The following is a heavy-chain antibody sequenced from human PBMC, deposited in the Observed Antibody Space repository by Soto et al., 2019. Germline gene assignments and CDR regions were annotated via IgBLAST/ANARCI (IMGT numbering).Heavy chain of an antibody. CDR1: GSSISSSGYY. V-gene: IGHV4-39*01. CDR3: ARLPSRHLVDY. J-gene: IGHJ4*02. D-gene: IGHD3-3*02. Sequence: QLQVQESGPGLVKPSETLSLTCTVSGSSISSSGYYWGWIRQPPGKGLEWIGSMYYGVSTYYNPSLKSRVTVSVDASKNQFSLNLSSVTAEDTAGYYCARLPSRHLVDYWGQGTLVTVSS. CDR2: MYYGVST.